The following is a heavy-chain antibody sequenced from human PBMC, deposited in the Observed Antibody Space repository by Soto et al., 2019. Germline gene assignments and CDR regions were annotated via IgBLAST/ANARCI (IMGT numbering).Heavy chain of an antibody. V-gene: IGHV4-4*07. D-gene: IGHD6-13*01. CDR2: IYASGNT. CDR3: ARESRSALGTVEH. Sequence: SETLSLTCTVSGASISDYYWSWIRQPAGKGLECIGRIYASGNTNYNPSLKSRVTMSVDTSKNQFSLTLNSVTAADTAVYYCARESRSALGTVEHWGRGTLVTVSS. CDR1: GASISDYY. J-gene: IGHJ4*02.